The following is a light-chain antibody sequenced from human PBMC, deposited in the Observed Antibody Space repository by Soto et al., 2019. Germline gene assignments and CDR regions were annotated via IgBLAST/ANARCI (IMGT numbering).Light chain of an antibody. CDR3: QQYGSSPRT. CDR1: QSVNNNY. V-gene: IGKV3-20*01. CDR2: GAS. Sequence: EIVLTQSPGTLSLSPGERATLSCRASQSVNNNYLAWFQQKPGQAPRLLVYGASSRATGIPDRFSGSGSGTDFTLTISILEPEDFAVYYCQQYGSSPRTFGQGTKVEIK. J-gene: IGKJ1*01.